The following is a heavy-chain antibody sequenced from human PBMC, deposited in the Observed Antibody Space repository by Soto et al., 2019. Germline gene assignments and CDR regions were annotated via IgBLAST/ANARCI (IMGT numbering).Heavy chain of an antibody. D-gene: IGHD1-26*01. CDR3: ARAGDSGSYFQH. CDR2: IWYDGSNK. Sequence: QVQLVESGGGVVQPGRSLRLSCAASGFTFSSYGMHWVRQAPGKGLEWVAVIWYDGSNKYYADSVKGRFTISGDNSKNTLYLQMNSLRAEETAVYYCARAGDSGSYFQHWGQGTLVTVSS. CDR1: GFTFSSYG. V-gene: IGHV3-33*01. J-gene: IGHJ1*01.